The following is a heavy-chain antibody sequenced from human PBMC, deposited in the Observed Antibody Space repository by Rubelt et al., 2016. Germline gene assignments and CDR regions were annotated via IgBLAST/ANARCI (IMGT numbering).Heavy chain of an antibody. D-gene: IGHD6-13*01. CDR3: AKTAAAGTSPVDY. V-gene: IGHV3-23*04. Sequence: EVQLVESGGGLVQPGGSLRLSCAASGFTFSSYGMSWVRQAPGKGLEWVSVIYSGGSTYYADSMKGRFTISRDDSRNTLYLQMNSLRAEDTALYYCAKTAAAGTSPVDYWGQGTLVTVSS. J-gene: IGHJ4*02. CDR2: IYSGGST. CDR1: GFTFSSYG.